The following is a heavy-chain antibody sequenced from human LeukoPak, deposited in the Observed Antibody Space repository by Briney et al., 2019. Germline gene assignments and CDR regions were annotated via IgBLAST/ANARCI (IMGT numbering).Heavy chain of an antibody. D-gene: IGHD1-14*01. CDR2: ISSSSSYI. CDR1: GFTFSSYS. V-gene: IGHV3-21*01. CDR3: AFGKTYYYGMDV. Sequence: GGSLRLSCAASGFTFSSYSMNWVRQAPGKGLEWVSSISSSSSYIYYADSVKGRFTISRDNAKNSLYLQMNSLRAEDTAVYYCAFGKTYYYGMDVWGQGTTVTVSS. J-gene: IGHJ6*02.